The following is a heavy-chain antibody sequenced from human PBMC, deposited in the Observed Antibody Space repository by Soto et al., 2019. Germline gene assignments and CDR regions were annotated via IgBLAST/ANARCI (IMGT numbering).Heavy chain of an antibody. D-gene: IGHD4-17*01. CDR1: GYTFTYRY. CDR2: ITPFNGNT. J-gene: IGHJ5*01. Sequence: SVKVSCKASGYTFTYRYLHWVRQAPGQALEWMGWITPFNGNTNYAQKFQDRVTITRDRSMSTAYMELSSLRSEDTAMYYCARSPTVRGWFDSWGQGTLVTVSS. CDR3: ARSPTVRGWFDS. V-gene: IGHV1-45*02.